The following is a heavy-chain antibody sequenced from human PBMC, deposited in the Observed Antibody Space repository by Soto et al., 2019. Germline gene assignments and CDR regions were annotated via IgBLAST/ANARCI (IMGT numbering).Heavy chain of an antibody. D-gene: IGHD2-15*01. Sequence: LRLSFAASGXTFSHAWMSWVRQAPGKGLEWVGRIKSKADGETKDYGAPVRGRFTISRDDAKDTLYLQMNSLRIEDTAVYYCCVVKRLDQYSTSGYWFDPWGPGTLVTVSS. CDR2: IKSKADGETK. CDR3: CVVKRLDQYSTSGYWFDP. J-gene: IGHJ5*02. CDR1: GXTFSHAW. V-gene: IGHV3-15*01.